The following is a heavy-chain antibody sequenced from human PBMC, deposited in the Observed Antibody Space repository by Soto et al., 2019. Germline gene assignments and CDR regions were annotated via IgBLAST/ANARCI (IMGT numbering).Heavy chain of an antibody. D-gene: IGHD3-3*01. CDR3: ASVPARACYDFWSGLSWFDP. CDR1: GFTFSSYA. V-gene: IGHV3-23*01. Sequence: GGSLRLSCAASGFTFSSYAMTWVRRAPGKGLEGVSAISGSDGRTYYADSVKGRFTISRDNSKNTLYLHMNSLRAEDTAVYYCASVPARACYDFWSGLSWFDPWGKGTLVTVSS. J-gene: IGHJ5*02. CDR2: ISGSDGRT.